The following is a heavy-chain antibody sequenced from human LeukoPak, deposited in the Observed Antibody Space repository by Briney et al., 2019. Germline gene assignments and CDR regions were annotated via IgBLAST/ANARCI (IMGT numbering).Heavy chain of an antibody. CDR1: GFIFSSYA. J-gene: IGHJ6*02. D-gene: IGHD3-22*01. CDR2: ISGSGGST. Sequence: GGSLRLSCAASGFIFSSYAMSWVRQAPGKGLEWVSAISGSGGSTYYADSVKGRFTISRDNSKNTLYLQMNSLRAEDTAVYYCAREPHYYDSSGYYENDGMDVWGQGTTVTVSS. CDR3: AREPHYYDSSGYYENDGMDV. V-gene: IGHV3-23*01.